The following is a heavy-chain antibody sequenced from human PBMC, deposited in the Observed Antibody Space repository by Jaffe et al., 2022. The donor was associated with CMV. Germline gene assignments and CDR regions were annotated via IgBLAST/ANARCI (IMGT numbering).Heavy chain of an antibody. Sequence: QITLKESGPTLVKPTQTLTLTCTFSGFSLSTSGVGVGWIRQPPGKALEWLALIYWDDDKRYSPSLKSRLTITKDTSKNQVVLTMTNMDPVDTATYYCAHRPHPGGIFGVDDIPLSGWFDPWGQGTLVTVSS. D-gene: IGHD3-3*01. CDR1: GFSLSTSGVG. CDR3: AHRPHPGGIFGVDDIPLSGWFDP. V-gene: IGHV2-5*02. CDR2: IYWDDDK. J-gene: IGHJ5*02.